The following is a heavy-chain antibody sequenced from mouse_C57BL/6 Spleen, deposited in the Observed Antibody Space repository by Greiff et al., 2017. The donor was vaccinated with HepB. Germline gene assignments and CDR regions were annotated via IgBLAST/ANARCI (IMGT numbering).Heavy chain of an antibody. V-gene: IGHV5-17*01. CDR1: GFTFSDYG. Sequence: EVQRVESGGGLVKPGGSLKLSCAASGFTFSDYGMHWVRQAPEKGLEWVAYISSGSSTIYYADTVKGRFTISRDNAKNTLFLQMTSLRSEDTAMYYCATSIYYDYDGAMDYWGQGTSVTVSS. D-gene: IGHD2-4*01. CDR2: ISSGSSTI. J-gene: IGHJ4*01. CDR3: ATSIYYDYDGAMDY.